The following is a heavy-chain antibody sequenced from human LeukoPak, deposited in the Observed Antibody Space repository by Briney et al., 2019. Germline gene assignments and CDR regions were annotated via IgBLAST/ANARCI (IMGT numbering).Heavy chain of an antibody. J-gene: IGHJ5*02. V-gene: IGHV1-2*02. D-gene: IGHD3-10*01. CDR1: GYTFTSYG. CDR3: GRAGGSHSIDA. Sequence: ASVKVSCKASGYTFTSYGISWVRQAPGQGLEWMGWIDPNSGGTNFAQKFQGSVTMTTDTSISTAYMELSSLKSDDTAVYYCGRAGGSHSIDAWGQGTRVTVSS. CDR2: IDPNSGGT.